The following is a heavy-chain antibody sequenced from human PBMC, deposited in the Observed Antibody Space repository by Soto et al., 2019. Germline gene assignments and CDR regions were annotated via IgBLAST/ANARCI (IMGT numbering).Heavy chain of an antibody. J-gene: IGHJ4*02. D-gene: IGHD3-3*01. V-gene: IGHV1-18*01. CDR3: ARVVDYYDFWSGSPGANLFDY. Sequence: ASVKVSCKASGYTFTSYGISWVRQAPGQGLEWMGWISAYNGNTNYAQKVQGRVTMTTDTSTSTAYMELRSLRSDDTAVYYCARVVDYYDFWSGSPGANLFDYWGQGTLVTGSS. CDR2: ISAYNGNT. CDR1: GYTFTSYG.